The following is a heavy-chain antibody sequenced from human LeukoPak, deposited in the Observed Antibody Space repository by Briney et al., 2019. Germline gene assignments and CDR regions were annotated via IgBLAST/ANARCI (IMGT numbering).Heavy chain of an antibody. CDR2: ISSSGSTI. V-gene: IGHV3-48*03. Sequence: GGSLRLSCAASGFTFTSYEMNWVRQAPGKGLEWVSYISSSGSTIYYADSVKGRFTISRDNAKNSLYLQMNSLRAEDTAVYYCATDPTGRITVAGPEGGWGQGTLVTVSS. J-gene: IGHJ4*02. CDR1: GFTFTSYE. CDR3: ATDPTGRITVAGPEGG. D-gene: IGHD6-19*01.